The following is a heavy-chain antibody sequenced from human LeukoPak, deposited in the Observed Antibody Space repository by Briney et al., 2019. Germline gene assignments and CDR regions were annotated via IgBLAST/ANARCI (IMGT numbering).Heavy chain of an antibody. CDR2: ISSSSSTI. D-gene: IGHD3-10*01. CDR1: GFTFSGYS. V-gene: IGHV3-48*01. Sequence: GGSLRLFCAASGFTFSGYSMDWVRQAPGKGLEWVSYISSSSSTIYYADSVKGRFTISRDNAKNSLYLQMNSLRAEDTAVYYCARVAETMVRGVITYYFDYWGQGTLVTVSS. J-gene: IGHJ4*02. CDR3: ARVAETMVRGVITYYFDY.